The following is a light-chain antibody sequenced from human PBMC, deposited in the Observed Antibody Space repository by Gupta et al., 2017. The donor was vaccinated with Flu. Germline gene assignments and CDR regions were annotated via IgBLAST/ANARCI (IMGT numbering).Light chain of an antibody. V-gene: IGLV1-40*01. J-gene: IGLJ2*01. CDR3: QTYDVTLRGPT. Sequence: QSVLTQPPAVSAAPGQKATIACTGRSSNIGAGYDVHWYQQSPGAVPNLLIFDSSSRPSGVPDRISGSKSGTSASLTITGLQADDEADYYCQTYDVTLRGPTLGGGTKLTVL. CDR2: DSS. CDR1: SSNIGAGYD.